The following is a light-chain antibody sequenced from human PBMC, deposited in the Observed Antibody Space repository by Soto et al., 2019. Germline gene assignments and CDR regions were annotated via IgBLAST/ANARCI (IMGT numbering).Light chain of an antibody. J-gene: IGKJ1*01. CDR2: DAS. CDR3: QQYDKYAT. V-gene: IGKV1-5*01. CDR1: QTISVS. Sequence: IQMTQSPSTLSPSVGDTVTITCRVSQTISVSLDWYQQKPGKAPNLLIYDASTLKGEVPSRFSGSGSVTEFTLTVTSLQPEDFAIYFCQQYDKYATVGQGTKV.